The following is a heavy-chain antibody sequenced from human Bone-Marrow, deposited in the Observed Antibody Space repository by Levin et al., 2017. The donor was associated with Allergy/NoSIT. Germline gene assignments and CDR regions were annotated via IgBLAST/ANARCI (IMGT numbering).Heavy chain of an antibody. D-gene: IGHD3-9*01. CDR2: ISGSGGST. Sequence: GGSLRLSCAASGFTFSSYAMSWVRQAPGKGLEWVSAISGSGGSTYYADSVKGRFTISRDNSKNTLYLQMNSLRAEDTAVYYCAKDLFSSGILTGAFDYWGQGTLVTVSS. J-gene: IGHJ4*02. V-gene: IGHV3-23*01. CDR1: GFTFSSYA. CDR3: AKDLFSSGILTGAFDY.